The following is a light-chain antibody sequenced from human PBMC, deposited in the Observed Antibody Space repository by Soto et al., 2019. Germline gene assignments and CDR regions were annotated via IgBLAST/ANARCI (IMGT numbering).Light chain of an antibody. Sequence: QSVLTQPASVSGSPGQSITISCTGTSSDVGGYNYVSWYQQHPGKAPKLMIHDVSNRPSGVSNRFSGSKSGNTASLTISGLQAEDEADYYCSSYTSSSTLRVFGTGTKVTVL. CDR3: SSYTSSSTLRV. CDR1: SSDVGGYNY. V-gene: IGLV2-14*01. J-gene: IGLJ1*01. CDR2: DVS.